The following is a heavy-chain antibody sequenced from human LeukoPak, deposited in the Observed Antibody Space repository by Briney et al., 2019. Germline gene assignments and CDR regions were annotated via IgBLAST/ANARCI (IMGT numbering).Heavy chain of an antibody. CDR2: INHSGST. V-gene: IGHV4-34*01. Sequence: SETLSLTCAVYGGSFSGYYWSWIRQPPGKGLEWIGEINHSGSTNYNPSLKSRVTISVDTSKNQFSLKLSSVTAADTAVYYCARDLRDRYSSSSVGTLDYWGQGTLVTVSS. CDR1: GGSFSGYY. D-gene: IGHD6-6*01. J-gene: IGHJ4*02. CDR3: ARDLRDRYSSSSVGTLDY.